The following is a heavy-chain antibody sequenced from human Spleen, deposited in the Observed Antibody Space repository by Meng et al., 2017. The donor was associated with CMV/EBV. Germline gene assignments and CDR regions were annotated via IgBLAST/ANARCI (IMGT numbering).Heavy chain of an antibody. CDR3: AREPDY. V-gene: IGHV4-59*01. J-gene: IGHJ4*02. CDR1: GGSISGYY. Sequence: SETLFLTCTVSGGSISGYYWTWVRQPPGKGLEWIGYIYYKGDTKYNPSLKSPVTMSVDTSKNQFSLKLTSVTATDTAVYFCAREPDYWGQGILVTVSS. CDR2: IYYKGDT.